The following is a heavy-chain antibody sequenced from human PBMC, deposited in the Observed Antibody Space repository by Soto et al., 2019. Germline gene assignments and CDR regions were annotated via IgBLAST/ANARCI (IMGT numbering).Heavy chain of an antibody. V-gene: IGHV3-30-3*01. CDR1: GFTFSSYA. CDR2: ISYDGSNK. CDR3: ARDLEVAARPFDY. J-gene: IGHJ4*02. Sequence: VGSLRLSCAASGFTFSSYAMHWVRQAPGKGLEWVAVISYDGSNKYYADSVKGRFTISRDNSKNTLYLQMNSLRAEDTAVYYCARDLEVAARPFDYWGQGTLVTVSS. D-gene: IGHD6-6*01.